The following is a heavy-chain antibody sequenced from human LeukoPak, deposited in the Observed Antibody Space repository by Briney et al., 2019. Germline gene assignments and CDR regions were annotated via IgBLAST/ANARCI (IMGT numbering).Heavy chain of an antibody. CDR1: GFTFSDLW. D-gene: IGHD3-3*01. CDR3: ARDGSTIFGVDHAFDI. Sequence: GGSLRLSCAVSGFTFSDLWMSWVRQAPGRGLEWVANIKQDGGEKYYVDSVKGRFTISRDNAKNSLYLQMNSLRAEDTAVYYCARDGSTIFGVDHAFDIWGQGTMVTVSS. J-gene: IGHJ3*02. CDR2: IKQDGGEK. V-gene: IGHV3-7*01.